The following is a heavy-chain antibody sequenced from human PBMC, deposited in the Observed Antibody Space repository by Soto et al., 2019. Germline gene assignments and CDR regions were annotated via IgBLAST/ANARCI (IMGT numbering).Heavy chain of an antibody. CDR1: GYTFSTYV. Sequence: ASVKVSCKASGYTFSTYVSSWVRQAPGQGLEWMGWISAFNGNTNYAQKFQGRVTMTTDASTSSAYMELRSLRSDDTAVYYCARDTINTGWYTWFDPWGQGTLVTVSS. D-gene: IGHD6-19*01. CDR3: ARDTINTGWYTWFDP. CDR2: ISAFNGNT. J-gene: IGHJ5*02. V-gene: IGHV1-18*01.